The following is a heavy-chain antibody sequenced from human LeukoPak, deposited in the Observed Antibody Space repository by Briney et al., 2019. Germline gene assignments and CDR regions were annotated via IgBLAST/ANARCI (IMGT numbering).Heavy chain of an antibody. CDR1: GLTVNSNY. Sequence: GGSLRLSCAASGLTVNSNYMNWVRQAPGKGLQWVSVIYSGGTTYYSDSVKGRFTISRDNSKNTLYLQMNSLRAEDTAVYYCARALLVRNGYNYSPNYFDYWGQGTLVTVSS. D-gene: IGHD5-24*01. CDR3: ARALLVRNGYNYSPNYFDY. V-gene: IGHV3-53*01. CDR2: IYSGGTT. J-gene: IGHJ4*02.